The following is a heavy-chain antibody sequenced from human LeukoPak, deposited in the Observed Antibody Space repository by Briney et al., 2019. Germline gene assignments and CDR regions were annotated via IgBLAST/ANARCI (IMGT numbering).Heavy chain of an antibody. CDR2: MNPNSGNT. CDR1: GYTFTSYD. Sequence: ASVKVSCKASGYTFTSYDINWVRQATGQGLEWMGWMNPNSGNTGYAQKFQGRVTMTRNTSISTAYMELSSLRSEDTAVYYCARGSTFGYSLWDYYYYYYMDVWGKGTTVTISS. V-gene: IGHV1-8*01. D-gene: IGHD3-16*01. J-gene: IGHJ6*03. CDR3: ARGSTFGYSLWDYYYYYYMDV.